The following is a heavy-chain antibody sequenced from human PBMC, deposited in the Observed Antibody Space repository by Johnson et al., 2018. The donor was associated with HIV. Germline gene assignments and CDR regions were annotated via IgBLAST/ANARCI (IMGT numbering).Heavy chain of an antibody. D-gene: IGHD3-3*01. CDR1: GFTFSSYA. Sequence: QVHLVESGGGVVQPGRSLRLSCAASGFTFSSYAMHWVRQAPGKGLEWVAVISYDGSNKYYADSVKGRFTISRDNSKNTLYLQMNSLRAEDTAVYYCARTSLEWLLFAFDNWGQGTMVTVSS. CDR2: ISYDGSNK. J-gene: IGHJ3*02. CDR3: ARTSLEWLLFAFDN. V-gene: IGHV3-30*14.